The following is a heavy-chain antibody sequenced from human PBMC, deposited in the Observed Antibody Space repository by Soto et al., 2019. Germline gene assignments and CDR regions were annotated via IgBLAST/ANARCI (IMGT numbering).Heavy chain of an antibody. CDR2: INSDGSST. Sequence: PGGSLRLSCAASGFTFSSYGMHWVRQAPGKGLVWVSRINSDGSSTSYADSVKGRFTISRDNAKNTLYLQMNSLRAEDTAVYYCARGARQYSSGWYAYWGQGTLVTVPS. D-gene: IGHD6-19*01. CDR3: ARGARQYSSGWYAY. J-gene: IGHJ4*02. V-gene: IGHV3-74*01. CDR1: GFTFSSYG.